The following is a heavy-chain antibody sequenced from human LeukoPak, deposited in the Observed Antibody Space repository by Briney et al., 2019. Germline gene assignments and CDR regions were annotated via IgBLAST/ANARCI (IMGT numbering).Heavy chain of an antibody. Sequence: SQTLSLTCTVSGGSISSSSYYWGWIRQPPGKGLEWIGRIYYSGSTYNNPSLKRRVTISVDTSKNQFSLKLSSVTAADTAVYXCARXQTGXTYXXXSXPVPPYXYYYYXDVWGKXTTVXVSS. J-gene: IGHJ6*03. D-gene: IGHD6-6*01. CDR3: ARXQTGXTYXXXSXPVPPYXYYYYXDV. CDR1: GGSISSSSYY. CDR2: IYYSGST. V-gene: IGHV4-39*01.